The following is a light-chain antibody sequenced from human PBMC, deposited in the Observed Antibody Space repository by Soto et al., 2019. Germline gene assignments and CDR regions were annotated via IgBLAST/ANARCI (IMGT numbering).Light chain of an antibody. CDR2: DAS. Sequence: DLQMTQSPSSLSASVGDRVTISCQASQDITNYFNWYQQKPGKAPKLLIYDASNLETGIPSRFSGSGSGTECTFTISSLQPEDIASYYCQQYDNPPLSFGGGTKVEIK. J-gene: IGKJ4*01. CDR3: QQYDNPPLS. V-gene: IGKV1-33*01. CDR1: QDITNY.